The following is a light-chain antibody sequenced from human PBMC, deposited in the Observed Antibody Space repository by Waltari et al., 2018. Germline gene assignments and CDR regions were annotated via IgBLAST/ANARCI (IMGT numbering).Light chain of an antibody. CDR2: DAS. V-gene: IGKV1-33*01. Sequence: DIQMTQSPSSLSASIGDRVTITCQASEDINKYLNWYQQKPGKAPKLLIYDASNLQVGVPSRFSGGGSGTDFTFTISGLQPDDFATYYCQQSKEVPFTFGQGTKLEIK. J-gene: IGKJ2*01. CDR3: QQSKEVPFT. CDR1: EDINKY.